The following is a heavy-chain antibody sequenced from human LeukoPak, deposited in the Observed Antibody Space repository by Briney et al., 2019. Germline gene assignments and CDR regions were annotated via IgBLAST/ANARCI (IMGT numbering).Heavy chain of an antibody. CDR2: IYHSGST. V-gene: IGHV4-30-2*01. D-gene: IGHD3-9*01. J-gene: IGHJ6*02. Sequence: PSQTLSLTCTVSGGSISSGGYYWSWIRQPPGKGLEWIGYIYHSGSTYYNPSLKSRVTISVDRSKNQFFLKLSSVTAADTAVYYCAREELRYFDWPRADYYGMDVWGQGTTVTVSS. CDR3: AREELRYFDWPRADYYGMDV. CDR1: GGSISSGGYY.